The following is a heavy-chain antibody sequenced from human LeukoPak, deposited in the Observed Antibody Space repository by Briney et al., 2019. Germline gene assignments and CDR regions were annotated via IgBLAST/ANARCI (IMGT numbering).Heavy chain of an antibody. V-gene: IGHV3-11*06. CDR3: ARERLVVVGDAYYYYGMDV. CDR1: GFTFSDYY. J-gene: IGHJ6*02. Sequence: GGSLRLSCAASGFTFSDYYMSWIRQAPGKGLEWVSSISSSSTYIYHADSVKGRFTVSRDNAKNALFLQMNSLRAEDTAVYYCARERLVVVGDAYYYYGMDVWGQGTTVTVSS. CDR2: ISSSSTYI. D-gene: IGHD2-15*01.